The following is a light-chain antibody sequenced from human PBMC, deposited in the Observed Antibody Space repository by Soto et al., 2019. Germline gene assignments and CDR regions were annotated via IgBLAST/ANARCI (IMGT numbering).Light chain of an antibody. CDR2: GAS. CDR1: QSISNY. Sequence: DLQMTQSPSSLFVSVGDRVTITCRASQSISNYLNWYQQKPGKAPKLLIYGASSLQSGVPSRFSGSGSGTDFTLTISSLQPEDFATYYCQQSYSTLARTFGQGTKVEIK. V-gene: IGKV1-39*01. J-gene: IGKJ1*01. CDR3: QQSYSTLART.